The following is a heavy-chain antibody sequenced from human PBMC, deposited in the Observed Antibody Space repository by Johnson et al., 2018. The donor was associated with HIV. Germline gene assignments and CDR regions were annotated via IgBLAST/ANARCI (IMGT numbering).Heavy chain of an antibody. CDR2: INSDGSST. V-gene: IGHV3-74*02. CDR3: ARGGYGGILDI. CDR1: GFTFRSYG. Sequence: EVQLVESGGGVVQPGRSLRLSCVASGFTFRSYGMHWVRQAPGKGLVWVSRINSDGSSTSYADYVKGRFTISRDNAKNTLYLQMTSLIAEDTAMYFCARGGYGGILDIWGQGTMVTASS. J-gene: IGHJ3*02. D-gene: IGHD4-23*01.